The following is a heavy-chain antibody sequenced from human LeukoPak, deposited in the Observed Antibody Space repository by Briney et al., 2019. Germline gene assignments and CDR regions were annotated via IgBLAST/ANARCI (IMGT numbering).Heavy chain of an antibody. CDR1: GGSISSSSHY. CDR3: SRRLLDAFDI. Sequence: PSETLSLTCTVSGGSISSSSHYWGWIRQPPGKGLEGIGAIHYSGNTYYNPSLRSRVTMSVDTSKNQFSLKLSSVTAADTAVYYCSRRLLDAFDIWAKGQWSPSLQ. J-gene: IGHJ3*02. CDR2: IHYSGNT. D-gene: IGHD3-22*01. V-gene: IGHV4-39*03.